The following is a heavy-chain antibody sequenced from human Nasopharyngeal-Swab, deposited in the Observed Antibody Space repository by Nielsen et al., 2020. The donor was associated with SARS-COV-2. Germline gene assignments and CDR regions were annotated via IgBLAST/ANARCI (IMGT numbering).Heavy chain of an antibody. J-gene: IGHJ5*02. D-gene: IGHD3-3*01. CDR3: ARAPENYDFWSGYHNWFDP. Sequence: ASVKVSCKASGYTFTSYAMNWVRQAPGQGLEWMGWINTNTGNPTYAQGFTARFVFSLDTSVSTAYLQISSLKAEDTAVYYCARAPENYDFWSGYHNWFDPWGQGTLVTVSS. CDR2: INTNTGNP. V-gene: IGHV7-4-1*02. CDR1: GYTFTSYA.